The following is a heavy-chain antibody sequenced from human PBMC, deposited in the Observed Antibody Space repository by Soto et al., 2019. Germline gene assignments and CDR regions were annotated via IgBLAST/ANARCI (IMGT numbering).Heavy chain of an antibody. Sequence: QPGGSLRLSCAASGFTFSSYAMSWVRQAPGKGLEWVSAISGSGGSTYYADSVKGRFTISRDNSKNTLYLQMNSLRAEDTAVYYCAKRALRYCTNGVCLMYFDYWGQGTLVTVSS. CDR3: AKRALRYCTNGVCLMYFDY. D-gene: IGHD2-8*01. CDR1: GFTFSSYA. J-gene: IGHJ4*02. V-gene: IGHV3-23*01. CDR2: ISGSGGST.